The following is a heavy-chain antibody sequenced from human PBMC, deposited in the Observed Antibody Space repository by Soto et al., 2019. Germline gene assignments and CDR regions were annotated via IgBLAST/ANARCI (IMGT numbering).Heavy chain of an antibody. CDR1: GFTFSSYE. CDR2: ISESGGST. V-gene: IGHV3-23*01. Sequence: GGSLRLSCAASGFTFSSYEMNCVRQARGKGLEWVSVISESGGSTHYADSVRGRFTVSRDNSKNSLSLRMNSLRDEDTAVYFCAKRSPYSSGWYSPIFDYWGQGALVTVSS. CDR3: AKRSPYSSGWYSPIFDY. J-gene: IGHJ4*02. D-gene: IGHD6-13*01.